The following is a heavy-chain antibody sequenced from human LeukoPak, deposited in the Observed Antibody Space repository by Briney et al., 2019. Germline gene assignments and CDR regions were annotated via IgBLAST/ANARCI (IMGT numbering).Heavy chain of an antibody. CDR1: GFTFSSYA. CDR2: IKKKTDGGTT. Sequence: GGSLRLSCAASGFTFSSYAMSWVRQAPGKGLEWVGRIKKKTDGGTTDYAAPVKGRFTISRDDSGNTLYLQMNSLKTEDTAVYYCTTEYYYDSSGLFDYWGQGTLVTVSS. D-gene: IGHD3-22*01. J-gene: IGHJ4*02. V-gene: IGHV3-15*01. CDR3: TTEYYYDSSGLFDY.